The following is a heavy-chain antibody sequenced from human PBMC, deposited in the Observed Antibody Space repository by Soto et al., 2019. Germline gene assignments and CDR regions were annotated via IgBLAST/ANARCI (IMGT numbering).Heavy chain of an antibody. Sequence: PGGSLRLSCAASGFTVSSNYMSWVRQAPGKGLEWVSVIYSGGSTYYADSVKGRFTISRDNSKNTLYLQMNSLRAEDTAVYYCARVDYGGNSYYFDYWGQGTLVTVSS. CDR1: GFTVSSNY. CDR3: ARVDYGGNSYYFDY. V-gene: IGHV3-66*01. CDR2: IYSGGST. J-gene: IGHJ4*02. D-gene: IGHD4-17*01.